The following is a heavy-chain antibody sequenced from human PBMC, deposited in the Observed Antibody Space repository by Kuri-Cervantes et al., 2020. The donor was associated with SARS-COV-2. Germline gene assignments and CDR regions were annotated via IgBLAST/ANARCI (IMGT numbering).Heavy chain of an antibody. CDR1: GFTFSSYS. D-gene: IGHD6-13*01. Sequence: LSLTCAASGFTFSSYSMNWVRQAPGKGLEWVSYISDTTTTSTTVYYADSVTGRFTISRDRAKNVLYLQMNSLRDDDTAVYYCTRDVGSGWFYFDYWGQGTLVTVSS. CDR2: ISDTTTTSTTV. CDR3: TRDVGSGWFYFDY. V-gene: IGHV3-48*02. J-gene: IGHJ4*02.